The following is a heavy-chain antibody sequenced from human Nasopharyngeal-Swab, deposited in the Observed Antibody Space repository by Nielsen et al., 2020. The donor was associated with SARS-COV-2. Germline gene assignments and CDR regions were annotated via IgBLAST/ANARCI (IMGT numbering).Heavy chain of an antibody. CDR3: ARDGIAVAGTDYYGMDV. CDR1: GYTFTGYY. J-gene: IGHJ6*02. D-gene: IGHD6-19*01. Sequence: ASVKVSCKASGYTFTGYYMHWVRQAPGQGLEWMGWINPNSGGTNYAQKFQGWVTMTRDTSISTAYMELSRLRSDDTAVYYCARDGIAVAGTDYYGMDVWGQGTTVTASS. V-gene: IGHV1-2*04. CDR2: INPNSGGT.